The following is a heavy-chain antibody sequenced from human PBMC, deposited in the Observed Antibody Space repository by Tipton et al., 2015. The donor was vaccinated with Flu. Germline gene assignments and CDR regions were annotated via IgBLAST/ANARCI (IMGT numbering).Heavy chain of an antibody. CDR3: TKDIDGYGH. Sequence: SLRLSCAASGFSFDEYAMHWVRQAPGKGLKWVSGIGRNPGTTAYADSVKGRFTISRDNAKKVLYLQMNSLRLEDTAFYYCTKDIDGYGHWGQGTLVTVSS. CDR2: IGRNPGTT. CDR1: GFSFDEYA. V-gene: IGHV3-9*01. D-gene: IGHD2-21*02. J-gene: IGHJ4*02.